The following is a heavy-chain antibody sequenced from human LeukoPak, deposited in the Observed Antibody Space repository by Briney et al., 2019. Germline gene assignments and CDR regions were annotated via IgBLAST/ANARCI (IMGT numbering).Heavy chain of an antibody. CDR2: INHSGST. J-gene: IGHJ4*02. Sequence: SETLSLTCAVYGGSFSGYYWSWIRQPPGKGLEWIGEINHSGSTNYNPSPKSRVTISVDTSKNQFSLKLSSVTAADTAVYYCARVKGRLRLVIFDFWGQGTLVTVSS. V-gene: IGHV4-34*01. CDR3: ARVKGRLRLVIFDF. CDR1: GGSFSGYY. D-gene: IGHD4-17*01.